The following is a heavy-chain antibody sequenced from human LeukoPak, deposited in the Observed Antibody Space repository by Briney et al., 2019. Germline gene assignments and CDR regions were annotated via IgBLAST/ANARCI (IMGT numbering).Heavy chain of an antibody. J-gene: IGHJ4*02. CDR1: GYTFTGYY. Sequence: ASVKVSCKASGYTFTGYYMHWVRQAPGQGLEWMGWINPNSGGTNYAQKFQGRVTMTRDTSISTVYMELSRLRSDDTAVYYCARSIAVAGTAGDNWGQGTLVTVSS. V-gene: IGHV1-2*02. D-gene: IGHD6-19*01. CDR2: INPNSGGT. CDR3: ARSIAVAGTAGDN.